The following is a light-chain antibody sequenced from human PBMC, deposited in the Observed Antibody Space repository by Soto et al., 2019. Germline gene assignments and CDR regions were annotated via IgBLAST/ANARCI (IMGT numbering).Light chain of an antibody. CDR2: DND. Sequence: QSVLTQPPSVSAAPGQKVTISCSGSSSNIGSNHVSWYQQLPETAPHLLIHDNDKRPSGIPDRFSGSKSGTSATLGITGLQTGDEADYYCGTWDSSLSAVLFGGGTKLTVL. J-gene: IGLJ3*02. V-gene: IGLV1-51*01. CDR1: SSNIGSNH. CDR3: GTWDSSLSAVL.